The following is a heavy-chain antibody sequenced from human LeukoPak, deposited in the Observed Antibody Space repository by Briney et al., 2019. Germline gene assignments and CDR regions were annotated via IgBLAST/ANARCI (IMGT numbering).Heavy chain of an antibody. CDR3: ARDFVYGDSLEYFQD. V-gene: IGHV3-53*01. Sequence: GGSLRLSCAASGFTVSSNFMSWVRQAPGKGLEWVSVIYSGGDTYYADSVKGRFTISRDNAKNSLYLQINSLRAEDTAVYYCARDFVYGDSLEYFQDSGQGNLVTVSS. CDR2: IYSGGDT. J-gene: IGHJ1*01. CDR1: GFTVSSNF. D-gene: IGHD4-17*01.